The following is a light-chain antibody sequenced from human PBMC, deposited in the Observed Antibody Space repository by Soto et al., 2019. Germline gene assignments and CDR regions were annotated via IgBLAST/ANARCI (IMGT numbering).Light chain of an antibody. CDR3: QQCYNWPLT. J-gene: IGKJ1*01. Sequence: EIVMTQSPATLSVSPGERATLSCRASQRISTNLAWYQQRPGQAPRLLIYGASTRATDVPARFSGSGSGTEFTLTISSLQSEDLGVYFCQQCYNWPLTFGLGTKVDI. CDR1: QRISTN. CDR2: GAS. V-gene: IGKV3-15*01.